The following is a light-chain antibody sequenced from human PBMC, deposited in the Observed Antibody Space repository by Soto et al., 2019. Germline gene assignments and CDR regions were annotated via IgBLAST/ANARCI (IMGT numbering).Light chain of an antibody. J-gene: IGKJ1*01. CDR2: DAS. CDR1: HSISTW. V-gene: IGKV1-5*01. CDR3: QEYNSFSGT. Sequence: DIQMTQSPSTLPASVGDRVTITCRASHSISTWMAWYQQKPGKDPKLLIYDASNLESGVPSRFSGSGSETEFILTISSLQPDDFATYYCQEYNSFSGTFGQGTKVDIK.